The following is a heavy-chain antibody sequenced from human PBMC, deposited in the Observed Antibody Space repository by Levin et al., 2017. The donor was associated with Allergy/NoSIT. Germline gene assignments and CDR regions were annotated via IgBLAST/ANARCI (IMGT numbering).Heavy chain of an antibody. D-gene: IGHD5-12*01. Sequence: SQTLSLTCAVSGGSISGYYWSWIRQPPGKGLEWIAYIYATWATNYNPSLKSRVTTSMDTSKNQFSLKLNSATAADTAVYYCTRHLAGSGFDPMAYWGQGILVTVSS. V-gene: IGHV4-4*09. CDR1: GGSISGYY. CDR3: TRHLAGSGFDPMAY. CDR2: IYATWAT. J-gene: IGHJ4*02.